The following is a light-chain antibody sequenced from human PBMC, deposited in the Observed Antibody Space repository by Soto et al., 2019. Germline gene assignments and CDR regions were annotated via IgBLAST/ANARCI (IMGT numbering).Light chain of an antibody. CDR2: DVS. V-gene: IGLV2-11*01. Sequence: QSALTQLRSVSGSPGQSVTISCTGTSSDVGGYNYVSWYQQHPGKAPKLMIYDVSKRPSGVPDRFSGSKSGNTASLTISGLQAEDEADYYCCSYAGSYTRYVFGTGTKLTVL. J-gene: IGLJ1*01. CDR1: SSDVGGYNY. CDR3: CSYAGSYTRYV.